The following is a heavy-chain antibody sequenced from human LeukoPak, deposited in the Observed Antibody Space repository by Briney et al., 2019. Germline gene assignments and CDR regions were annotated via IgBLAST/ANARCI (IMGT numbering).Heavy chain of an antibody. Sequence: GGSLRLSCAASGFTFSNYEMNWVRQAPGKGLEWISYISSSGSPTYYADSVKGRFTISRDNAKNSLYLQMNSLRAEDTAVYYCARDHGGSLDHWGQGTLVTVSS. CDR1: GFTFSNYE. CDR2: ISSSGSPT. J-gene: IGHJ4*02. D-gene: IGHD3-16*01. CDR3: ARDHGGSLDH. V-gene: IGHV3-48*03.